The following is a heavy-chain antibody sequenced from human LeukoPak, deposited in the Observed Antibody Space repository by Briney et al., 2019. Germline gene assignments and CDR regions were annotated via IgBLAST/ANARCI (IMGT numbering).Heavy chain of an antibody. J-gene: IGHJ5*02. Sequence: SETLSLTCAVYGGSFSGYYWSWIRQPPGKGLEWIGEINHSGSTNYNPSLKSRVTISVGTSKNQFSLKLSSVTAADTAVYYCASRKYYYGSGSYYNRPFDPWGQGTLVTVSS. D-gene: IGHD3-10*01. CDR3: ASRKYYYGSGSYYNRPFDP. CDR2: INHSGST. V-gene: IGHV4-34*01. CDR1: GGSFSGYY.